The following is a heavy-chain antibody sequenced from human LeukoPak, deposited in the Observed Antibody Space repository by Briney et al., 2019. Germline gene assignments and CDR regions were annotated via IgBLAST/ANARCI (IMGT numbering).Heavy chain of an antibody. V-gene: IGHV4-39*07. J-gene: IGHJ1*01. CDR3: ARVARYGGYTQYFQP. CDR1: GDSISTTIYF. D-gene: IGHD4-23*01. Sequence: SETLSLTCIVSGDSISTTIYFWGWIRQPPGKGLEWIGSVYYSGNTYYNSSLKSRITISVDTSKNQFSLSLSSVTAADTAVYYCARVARYGGYTQYFQPWGQGTLVTVSS. CDR2: VYYSGNT.